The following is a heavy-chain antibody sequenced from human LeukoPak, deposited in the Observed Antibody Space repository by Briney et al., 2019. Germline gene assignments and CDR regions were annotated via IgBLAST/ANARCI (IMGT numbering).Heavy chain of an antibody. CDR2: IYYSGST. J-gene: IGHJ2*01. Sequence: SETLSLTCTVSGGSISSYYWSWIRQPPGKGLEWIGYIYYSGSTTYNPSLTSRVTISVDTSKNQFSLKLTSVTAADTAVYYCARGTGGWYFDLWGRGTLVTVSS. D-gene: IGHD1/OR15-1a*01. V-gene: IGHV4-59*01. CDR3: ARGTGGWYFDL. CDR1: GGSISSYY.